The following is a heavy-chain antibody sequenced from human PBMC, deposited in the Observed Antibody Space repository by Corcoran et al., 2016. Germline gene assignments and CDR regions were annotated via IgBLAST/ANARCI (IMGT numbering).Heavy chain of an antibody. D-gene: IGHD2-21*02. Sequence: QVQLQESGPGLVKPSETLSLTCTVSGYSISSGYYWGWIRQPPGTGLEWIANIYHGGTTYYNPSLKTRVTIPVDTSKNQFSLKLSSVTAADTAVYYCARGGRVVTNPEFDYWGQGTLVTVSS. CDR3: ARGGRVVTNPEFDY. CDR1: GYSISSGYY. J-gene: IGHJ4*02. V-gene: IGHV4-38-2*02. CDR2: IYHGGTT.